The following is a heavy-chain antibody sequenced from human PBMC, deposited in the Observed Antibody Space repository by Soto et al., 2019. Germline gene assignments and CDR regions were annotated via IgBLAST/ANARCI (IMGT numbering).Heavy chain of an antibody. Sequence: AASIKGSCKAPGCPLTGYYMHCVRQASGQGLEWMGWINPNSGGTNYAQKFQGWVTMTRDTSISTAYMELSRLRSDDTAVDYCARGGFLTTVTSDGMDVWGQGTTVTVSS. CDR2: INPNSGGT. CDR1: GCPLTGYY. CDR3: ARGGFLTTVTSDGMDV. D-gene: IGHD4-17*01. V-gene: IGHV1-2*04. J-gene: IGHJ6*02.